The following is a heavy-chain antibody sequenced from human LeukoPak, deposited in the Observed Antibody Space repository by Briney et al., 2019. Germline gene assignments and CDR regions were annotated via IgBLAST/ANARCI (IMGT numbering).Heavy chain of an antibody. J-gene: IGHJ4*02. CDR2: IIPIFGTA. CDR3: ARLDIVATINPDRGD. Sequence: SVKVSCKASGGTFRSYAISWVRQAPGQGLEWMGGIIPIFGTANYAQKFQGRVTITADESTGTAYMELSSLRSEDTAVYYCARLDIVATINPDRGDWGQGTLVTVSS. V-gene: IGHV1-69*01. D-gene: IGHD5-12*01. CDR1: GGTFRSYA.